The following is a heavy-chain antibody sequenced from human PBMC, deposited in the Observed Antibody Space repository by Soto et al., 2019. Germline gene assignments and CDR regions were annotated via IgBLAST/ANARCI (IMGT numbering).Heavy chain of an antibody. CDR1: GFTFSSYA. Sequence: GGSLRLSCAASGFTFSSYAMSWVRQAPGKGLEWVSAISGSGGSTYYADSVKGRFTISRDNSKNTLNLQMNSLRAEDTAVDYCAKDRTLDYYGSGSYQDAFDIWGQGTMVTVSS. J-gene: IGHJ3*02. CDR3: AKDRTLDYYGSGSYQDAFDI. V-gene: IGHV3-23*01. CDR2: ISGSGGST. D-gene: IGHD3-10*01.